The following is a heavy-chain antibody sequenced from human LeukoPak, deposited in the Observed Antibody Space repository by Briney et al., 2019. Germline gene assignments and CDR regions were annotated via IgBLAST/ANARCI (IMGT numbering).Heavy chain of an antibody. Sequence: PSETLSLTCAVYGGSFSGYYWSWIRQPPGRGLEWIGEINHSGSTNYNPSLKSRVTISVDTSKNQFSLKLSSVTAADTAVYYCARRPILTGYYPPKNAFDIWGQGTMVTVSS. CDR1: GGSFSGYY. D-gene: IGHD3-9*01. CDR2: INHSGST. J-gene: IGHJ3*02. V-gene: IGHV4-34*01. CDR3: ARRPILTGYYPPKNAFDI.